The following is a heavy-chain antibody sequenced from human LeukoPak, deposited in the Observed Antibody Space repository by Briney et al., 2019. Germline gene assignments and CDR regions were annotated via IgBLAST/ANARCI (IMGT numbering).Heavy chain of an antibody. J-gene: IGHJ5*02. Sequence: SVKVSCKASGGTFSSYAISWVRQAPGRALEWMGGIIPIFGTANYAQKFQGRVTITADKSTSTAYMELSSLRSEDTAVYYCARDVPYCSSTSCPHPNWFDPWGQGTLVTVSS. CDR3: ARDVPYCSSTSCPHPNWFDP. CDR2: IIPIFGTA. D-gene: IGHD2-2*01. CDR1: GGTFSSYA. V-gene: IGHV1-69*06.